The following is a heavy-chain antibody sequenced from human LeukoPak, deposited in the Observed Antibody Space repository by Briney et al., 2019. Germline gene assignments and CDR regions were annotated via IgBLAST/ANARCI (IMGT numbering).Heavy chain of an antibody. CDR3: AKSRSAMVRGVIEY. J-gene: IGHJ4*02. V-gene: IGHV3-23*01. CDR2: MSPSGSP. CDR1: GCTFSNYP. D-gene: IGHD3-10*01. Sequence: GGSLTLSCAASGCTFSNYPMSWVRQAPAKELEWVSVMSPSGSPYNADPVKGRFTISRDNSKDTVYLQMDSLRAEDTATYYCAKSRSAMVRGVIEYWGQGTLVTVSS.